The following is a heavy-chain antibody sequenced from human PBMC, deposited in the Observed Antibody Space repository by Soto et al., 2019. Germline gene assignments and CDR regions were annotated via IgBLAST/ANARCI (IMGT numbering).Heavy chain of an antibody. V-gene: IGHV3-30*18. Sequence: GESLRLSCAASGVTFSSYAMHWGRQALGKGLEWVAVISYDGSTKYYGDSVKGRFTISRDNSKNTLDLQMNSLRAEDTAVYYCAKEGSRVAEHFFDNWGQGTLVTAPQ. CDR1: GVTFSSYA. CDR2: ISYDGSTK. CDR3: AKEGSRVAEHFFDN. J-gene: IGHJ4*02. D-gene: IGHD2-15*01.